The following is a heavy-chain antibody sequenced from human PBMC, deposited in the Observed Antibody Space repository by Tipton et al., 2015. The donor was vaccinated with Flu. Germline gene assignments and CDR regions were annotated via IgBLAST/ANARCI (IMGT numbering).Heavy chain of an antibody. CDR2: VRQTGNT. J-gene: IGHJ5*02. Sequence: TLSLTCSVSGDSIGSHYYWAWIRQPPGKALERIGNVRQTGNTHYNPSLTSRVTIAVDRPKNLFSLRLTSVTAADTAVYYCARRDYSNYVSEPKNLFDPWGQGILFTLSS. CDR1: GDSIGSHYY. V-gene: IGHV4-38-2*01. CDR3: ARRDYSNYVSEPKNLFDP. D-gene: IGHD4-11*01.